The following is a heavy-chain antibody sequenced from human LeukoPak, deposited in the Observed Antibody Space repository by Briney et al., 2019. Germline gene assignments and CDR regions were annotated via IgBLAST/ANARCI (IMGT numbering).Heavy chain of an antibody. CDR2: ISGSGTST. Sequence: QSGGSLRLSCGASGFTFSSFAMTWVRQAPGKGLEWVSTISGSGTSTYYADSVKGRFTISRDNSKTTLYLQMNSLRAEDTAEYYCAKTMGAIDHDYWGQGTLVTVSS. CDR3: AKTMGAIDHDY. D-gene: IGHD1-26*01. CDR1: GFTFSSFA. J-gene: IGHJ4*02. V-gene: IGHV3-23*01.